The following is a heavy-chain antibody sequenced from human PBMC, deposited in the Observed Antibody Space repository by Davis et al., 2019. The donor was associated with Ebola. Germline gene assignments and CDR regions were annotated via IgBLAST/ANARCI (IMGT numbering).Heavy chain of an antibody. Sequence: GGSLRLSCAASGFTFSSYAMHWVRQAPSKGLEWVAVISYDGSNKYYADSVKGRFTISRDNSKNTLYLQMNSLRAEDTAVYYCARDFIVAVPAAIYNYYYGMDVWGQGTTVTVSS. J-gene: IGHJ6*02. CDR2: ISYDGSNK. D-gene: IGHD2-2*01. CDR3: ARDFIVAVPAAIYNYYYGMDV. V-gene: IGHV3-30-3*01. CDR1: GFTFSSYA.